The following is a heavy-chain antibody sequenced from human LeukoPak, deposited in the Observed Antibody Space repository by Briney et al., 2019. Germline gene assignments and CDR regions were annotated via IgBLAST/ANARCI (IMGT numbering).Heavy chain of an antibody. CDR3: AREPRITMVRRNGMDV. D-gene: IGHD3-10*01. J-gene: IGHJ6*02. V-gene: IGHV1-2*02. Sequence: ASVKVSCKASGYTFTGYYMHWVRQAPGQGLEWMGWINPNSGGTNYAQKFQGRVTMTRDTSISTAYMELSRLRSDDTAVYYCAREPRITMVRRNGMDVWGQGTTVTVSS. CDR1: GYTFTGYY. CDR2: INPNSGGT.